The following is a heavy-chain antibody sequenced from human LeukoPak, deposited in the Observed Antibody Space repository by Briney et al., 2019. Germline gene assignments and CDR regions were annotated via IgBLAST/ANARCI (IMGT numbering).Heavy chain of an antibody. Sequence: PGGSLRLSCAASGFTFSSYAMSWVRQAPGWGLEWVSTIAGSTANTYNADSVKGRFTISRDNAKNSLYLQMNSLRDEDTAVYYCARDLTYCSGGSCYSGYYYYYGMDVWGQGTTVTVSS. CDR2: IAGSTANT. CDR3: ARDLTYCSGGSCYSGYYYYYGMDV. D-gene: IGHD2-15*01. J-gene: IGHJ6*02. V-gene: IGHV3-23*01. CDR1: GFTFSSYA.